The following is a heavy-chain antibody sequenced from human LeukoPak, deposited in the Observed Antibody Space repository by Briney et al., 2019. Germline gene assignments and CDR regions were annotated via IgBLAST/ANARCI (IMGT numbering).Heavy chain of an antibody. CDR1: GGSISSYY. V-gene: IGHV4-59*12. J-gene: IGHJ5*02. D-gene: IGHD3-3*02. CDR3: ARDLAPHL. Sequence: SETLSLTCTVSGGSISSYYWSWIRQPPGKGLEWIGYIYHSGSTYYNPSLKSRVTISVDRSKNQFSLKLSSVAAADTAVYYCARDLAPHLWGQGTLVTVSS. CDR2: IYHSGST.